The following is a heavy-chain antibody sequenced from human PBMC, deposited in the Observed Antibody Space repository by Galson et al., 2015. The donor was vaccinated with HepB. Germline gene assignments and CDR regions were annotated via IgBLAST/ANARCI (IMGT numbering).Heavy chain of an antibody. CDR2: ISSSSSYI. Sequence: SLRLSCAASGFTFSSYSMNWVRQAPGKGLEWVSSISSSSSYIYYADSVKGRFTISRGNAKNSLYLQMNSLRAEDTAVYYCARDRIAAAGDFLASNWFDPWGQGTLVTVSS. V-gene: IGHV3-21*01. D-gene: IGHD6-13*01. CDR1: GFTFSSYS. J-gene: IGHJ5*02. CDR3: ARDRIAAAGDFLASNWFDP.